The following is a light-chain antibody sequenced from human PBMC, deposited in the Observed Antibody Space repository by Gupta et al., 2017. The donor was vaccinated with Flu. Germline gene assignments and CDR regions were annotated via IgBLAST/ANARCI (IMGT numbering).Light chain of an antibody. CDR3: SSYTDSGTPV. Sequence: QSALTQPASVSGSPGQSITISCTGTSSDIGTYNFVSWYQQQPGKAPKLLIYEVINRPSGVSNRFSGSKSGNTASLTISGLQAEDEADYYCSSYTDSGTPVFGTGTHVIVL. V-gene: IGLV2-14*01. CDR2: EVI. CDR1: SSDIGTYNF. J-gene: IGLJ1*01.